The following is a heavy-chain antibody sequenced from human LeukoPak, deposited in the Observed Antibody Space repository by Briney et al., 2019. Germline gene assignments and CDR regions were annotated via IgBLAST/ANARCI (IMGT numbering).Heavy chain of an antibody. CDR3: ARGSPYYDILTGYSHPPFDY. D-gene: IGHD3-9*01. CDR2: ISSSGSTI. V-gene: IGHV3-48*03. Sequence: GGSLRLSCAASGFTFSSYEMNWVRQAPGKGLEWVSYISSSGSTIYYADSVKGRFTISRDNAKNSLYLQMNSLRAEDTAVYYCARGSPYYDILTGYSHPPFDYWGQGTLVTVSS. J-gene: IGHJ4*02. CDR1: GFTFSSYE.